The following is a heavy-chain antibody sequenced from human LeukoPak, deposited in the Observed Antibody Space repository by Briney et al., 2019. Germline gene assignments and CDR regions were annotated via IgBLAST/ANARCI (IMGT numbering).Heavy chain of an antibody. CDR1: GFTFGDYW. J-gene: IGHJ4*02. CDR2: IISDGSSA. CDR3: VRDSNYHPDC. D-gene: IGHD4-11*01. Sequence: GGSLRLSCAASGFTFGDYWMHWIRQAPGKGLVWVSRIISDGSSASYADSVKGRFTMSRDNAKNTLHLQMNSLRVEDTAVYYCVRDSNYHPDCWGQGTLVTVSS. V-gene: IGHV3-74*01.